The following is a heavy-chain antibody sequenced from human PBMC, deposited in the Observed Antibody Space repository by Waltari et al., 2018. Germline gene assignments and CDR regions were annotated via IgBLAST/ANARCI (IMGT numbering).Heavy chain of an antibody. Sequence: QVQLVQSGAEVKKPGSSVKVSCKASGGTFSSYAISWVRQAPGQGIEWMGGIIPIFGTANYAQKFQGRVTITADESTSTAYMELSSLRSEDTAVYYCARDPPYYYDSSGYYSDYWGQGTLVTVSS. CDR3: ARDPPYYYDSSGYYSDY. CDR1: GGTFSSYA. J-gene: IGHJ4*02. D-gene: IGHD3-22*01. CDR2: IIPIFGTA. V-gene: IGHV1-69*13.